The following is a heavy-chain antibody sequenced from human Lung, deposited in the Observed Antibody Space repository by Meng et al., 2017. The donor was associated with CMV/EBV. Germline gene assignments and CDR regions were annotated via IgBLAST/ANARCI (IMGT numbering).Heavy chain of an antibody. Sequence: ESXKISCAASGLTVSNNYMTWVRQAPGKGLECVSVIFSGGSTYYVDSVKGRFTISRDASKNTLYLQMNNLRADDMAVYYCARGYPDGDFDSWGQGPLVTVSS. CDR3: ARGYPDGDFDS. J-gene: IGHJ4*02. CDR2: IFSGGST. D-gene: IGHD1-14*01. CDR1: GLTVSNNY. V-gene: IGHV3-53*01.